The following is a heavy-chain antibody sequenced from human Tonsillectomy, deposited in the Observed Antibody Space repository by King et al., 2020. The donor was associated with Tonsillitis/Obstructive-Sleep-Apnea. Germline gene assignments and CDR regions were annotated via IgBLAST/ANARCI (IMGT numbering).Heavy chain of an antibody. CDR2: IDPSDSYT. V-gene: IGHV5-10-1*01. J-gene: IGHJ6*03. CDR3: AISVVPAAKGYYYYMDV. Sequence: QLVQSGAEVKKPGESLRISCKGSGYSFTSYWISWVRQMPGKGLEWMGRIDPSDSYTNYSPSFQGHVTISADKSISTAYLQWSSLKASDTAMYYCAISVVPAAKGYYYYMDVWGKGTTVTVSS. D-gene: IGHD2-2*01. CDR1: GYSFTSYW.